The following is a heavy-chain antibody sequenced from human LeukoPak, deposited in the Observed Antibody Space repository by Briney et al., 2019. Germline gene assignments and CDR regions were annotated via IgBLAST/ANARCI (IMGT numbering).Heavy chain of an antibody. Sequence: ASVKVSCKASGYTFTGYYMHWVRQTPGQGLEWMGWINPNSGGTNYAQKFQGRVTMTGDTSISTAYMELSRLRSDDTAVYYCARLSGYDWESYYDYWGQGTLVTVSS. J-gene: IGHJ4*02. CDR3: ARLSGYDWESYYDY. CDR1: GYTFTGYY. D-gene: IGHD5-12*01. CDR2: INPNSGGT. V-gene: IGHV1-2*02.